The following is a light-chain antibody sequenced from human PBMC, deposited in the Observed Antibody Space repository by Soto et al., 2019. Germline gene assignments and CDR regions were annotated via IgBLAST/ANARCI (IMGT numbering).Light chain of an antibody. CDR1: QSISSSY. V-gene: IGKV3-20*01. J-gene: IGKJ2*03. Sequence: EIVLTQSPGTLSLSPGEGATLSCRASQSISSSYLAWYQHKPGQAPRLLIYGASSRATGIPDRFSGSGSGTDFTLTISRLEPEDFAVYYCLQYGSSRFGQGTKLEI. CDR2: GAS. CDR3: LQYGSSR.